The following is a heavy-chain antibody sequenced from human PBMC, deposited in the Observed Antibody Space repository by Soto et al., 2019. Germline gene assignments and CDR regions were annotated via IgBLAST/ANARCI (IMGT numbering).Heavy chain of an antibody. D-gene: IGHD2-15*01. J-gene: IGHJ4*02. Sequence: EVQLVESGGDLVQPGGSLRLSCAASGLTFSGYWMHWVRQAPGKGLVWVSRVNRDGTSTAYADSVKGRFTISRDNAKNTLYLQMNSLRAEETAVYYCARGWTGGYWGQGTLVTVSS. CDR2: VNRDGTST. CDR1: GLTFSGYW. V-gene: IGHV3-74*01. CDR3: ARGWTGGY.